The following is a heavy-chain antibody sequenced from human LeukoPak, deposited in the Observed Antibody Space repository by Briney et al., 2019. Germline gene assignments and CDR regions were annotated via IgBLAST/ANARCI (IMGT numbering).Heavy chain of an antibody. CDR1: GCTFSSYA. Sequence: GGSLRLSCAASGCTFSSYAMSWVRQAPGKGLEWVSAISGSGGSTYYADSVKGRFTISRDNSKNTLYLQMNSLRAEDTAVYYCAKIGYCSSTSCLGPLDYWGQGTLVTVSS. D-gene: IGHD2-2*01. V-gene: IGHV3-23*01. J-gene: IGHJ4*02. CDR2: ISGSGGST. CDR3: AKIGYCSSTSCLGPLDY.